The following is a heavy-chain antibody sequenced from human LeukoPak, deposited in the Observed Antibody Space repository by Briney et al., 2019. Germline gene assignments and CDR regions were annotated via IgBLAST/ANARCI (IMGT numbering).Heavy chain of an antibody. CDR2: ISGSGGST. Sequence: GGSLRLSCAASGFTFSSYAMSWVRQAPGKGLEWVSAISGSGGSTYYADSVKGRFTISRDNAKNSLYLQMNSLRAEDTAVYYCARGTPRGVIIKDYYYYMDVWGKGTTVTVSS. CDR1: GFTFSSYA. CDR3: ARGTPRGVIIKDYYYYMDV. J-gene: IGHJ6*03. D-gene: IGHD3-10*01. V-gene: IGHV3-23*01.